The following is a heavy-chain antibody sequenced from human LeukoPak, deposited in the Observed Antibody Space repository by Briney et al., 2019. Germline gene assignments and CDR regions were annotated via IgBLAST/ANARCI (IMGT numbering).Heavy chain of an antibody. CDR3: ARDSRSYERSGYYHFDF. D-gene: IGHD3-22*01. CDR2: IYYSGST. CDR1: GGSISSSSYY. J-gene: IGHJ4*02. V-gene: IGHV4-39*02. Sequence: SETLSLTCTVSGGSISSSSYYWGWIRQPPGKGLEWFGSIYYSGSTYYNPSLKSRVTISVDSSKNQFSLKLSSVTAADTAVYYCARDSRSYERSGYYHFDFWGQGSLVTVSS.